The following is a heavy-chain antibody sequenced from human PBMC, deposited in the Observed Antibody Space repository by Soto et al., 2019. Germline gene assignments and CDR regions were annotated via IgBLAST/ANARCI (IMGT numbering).Heavy chain of an antibody. V-gene: IGHV3-33*01. CDR2: IWYDGSNK. CDR1: GFTFSSYG. Sequence: GGSLRLSCAASGFTFSSYGMHWVRQAPGKGLEWVAVIWYDGSNKYYADSVKGRFTISRDNSKNTLYLQMNSLRAEDTAVYYCAREIGGYCISTSCPDAYYYYGMDVWGQGTTVTVSS. J-gene: IGHJ6*02. D-gene: IGHD2-2*01. CDR3: AREIGGYCISTSCPDAYYYYGMDV.